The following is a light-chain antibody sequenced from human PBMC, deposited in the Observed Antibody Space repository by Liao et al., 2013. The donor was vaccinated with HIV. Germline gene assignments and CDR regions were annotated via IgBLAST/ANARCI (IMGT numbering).Light chain of an antibody. J-gene: IGLJ2*01. CDR2: QDT. CDR3: QAWDITTHVV. Sequence: SYEVTQPPSVSVSPGQTARITCSGDKLGDKYVSWYQQKAGRSPVLVIYQDTKRPSGIPERFSGSNSGNTATLTISGTQAMDEADYYCQAWDITTHVVFGGGTKLTVL. CDR1: KLGDKY. V-gene: IGLV3-1*01.